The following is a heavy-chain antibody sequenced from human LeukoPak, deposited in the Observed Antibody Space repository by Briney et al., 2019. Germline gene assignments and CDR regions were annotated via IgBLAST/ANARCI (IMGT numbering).Heavy chain of an antibody. CDR1: GYTLTSYY. CDR2: INPSGGST. V-gene: IGHV1-46*01. CDR3: ARDRAYYYDSSGDYSFDY. D-gene: IGHD3-22*01. J-gene: IGHJ4*02. Sequence: ASVKVSCKASGYTLTSYYMHWVRQAPGQGLEWMGIINPSGGSTSYAQKFQGRVTMTRDTSTSTVYMELSSLRSEDTAVYYCARDRAYYYDSSGDYSFDYWGQGTLVTVSS.